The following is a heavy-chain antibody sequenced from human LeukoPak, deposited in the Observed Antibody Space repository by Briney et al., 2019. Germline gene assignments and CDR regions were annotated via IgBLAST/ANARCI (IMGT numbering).Heavy chain of an antibody. CDR3: ARRSGSYYPDY. CDR2: IIPNSGGT. J-gene: IGHJ4*02. V-gene: IGHV1-2*06. CDR1: GYTFTGYY. D-gene: IGHD1-26*01. Sequence: GASVKVSCKASGYTFTGYYMHWVRQAPGQGLEWMGRIIPNSGGTNYAQKFQDRVTMTRDTSTSTAYMELSRLRSGDTAVYYCARRSGSYYPDYWGQGTLVTVSS.